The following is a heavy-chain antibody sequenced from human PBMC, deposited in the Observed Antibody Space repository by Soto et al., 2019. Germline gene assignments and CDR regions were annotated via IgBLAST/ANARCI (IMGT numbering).Heavy chain of an antibody. CDR2: MSAYNGDT. CDR3: AFDTVTGYYLM. D-gene: IGHD3-9*01. V-gene: IGHV1-18*01. J-gene: IGHJ4*02. Sequence: ASVKVSCRASGYVSISYAISWVRQAPGQGLEWMGWMSAYNGDTNYAQQFQGRVTMTTDKSTSTADGGVRSLRSDDTAVDCCAFDTVTGYYLMWGQGTLVTVSS. CDR1: GYVSISYA.